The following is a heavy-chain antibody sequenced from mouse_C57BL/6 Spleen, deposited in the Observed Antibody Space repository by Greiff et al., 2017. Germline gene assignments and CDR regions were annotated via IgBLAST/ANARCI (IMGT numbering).Heavy chain of an antibody. CDR1: GYTFTSYG. J-gene: IGHJ2*01. D-gene: IGHD1-1*01. V-gene: IGHV1-81*01. CDR3: ARGDFTTVVPFDY. Sequence: QVQLQQSGAELARPGASVKLSCKASGYTFTSYGISWVKQRTGQGLEWIGEIYPRSGNTYYNEKFKGKATLTADKSSSTAYMELRSLTSEDSAVYFCARGDFTTVVPFDYWGQGTTLTVSS. CDR2: IYPRSGNT.